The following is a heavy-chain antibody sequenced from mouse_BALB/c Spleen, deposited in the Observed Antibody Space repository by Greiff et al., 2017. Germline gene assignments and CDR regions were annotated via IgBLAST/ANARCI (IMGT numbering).Heavy chain of an antibody. CDR2: IWGDGST. V-gene: IGHV2-6-7*01. D-gene: IGHD2-3*01. CDR3: ARDGYDGGDYYAMDY. CDR1: GFSLTGYG. Sequence: VKLVESGPGLVAPSQSLSITCTVSGFSLTGYGVNWVRQPPGKGLEWLGMIWGDGSTDYNSALKSRLSISMDNSKSQVFLKMNSLQTDDTARYYCARDGYDGGDYYAMDYWGQGTSVTVSS. J-gene: IGHJ4*01.